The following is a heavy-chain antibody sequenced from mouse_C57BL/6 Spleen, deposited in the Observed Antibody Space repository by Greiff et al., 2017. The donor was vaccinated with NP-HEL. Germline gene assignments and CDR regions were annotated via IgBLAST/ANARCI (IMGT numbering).Heavy chain of an antibody. CDR3: ARPLDYYGSSHYAMDY. D-gene: IGHD1-1*01. CDR1: GYTFTSYW. CDR2: INPSNGGT. J-gene: IGHJ4*01. Sequence: VQLQQPGTELVKPGASVKLSCKASGYTFTSYWMHWVKQRPGQGLEWIGNINPSNGGTNYNEKFKSKATLTVDKSSSTAYMQLSSLTSEDSAVYYCARPLDYYGSSHYAMDYWGQGTSVTVSS. V-gene: IGHV1-53*01.